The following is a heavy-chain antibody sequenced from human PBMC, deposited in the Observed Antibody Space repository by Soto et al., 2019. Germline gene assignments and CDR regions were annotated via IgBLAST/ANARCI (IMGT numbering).Heavy chain of an antibody. CDR1: GCTFTGYY. D-gene: IGHD1-26*01. Sequence: ASVKVSCKASGCTFTGYYMHWVRQAPGQGLEWMGWINPDSGGTNYAQKFQGRVTMTRDTSISTAYMELSRLRSDDTAVYYCARVGDNGSGSYSLDYWGQGTLVTVSS. CDR2: INPDSGGT. CDR3: ARVGDNGSGSYSLDY. V-gene: IGHV1-2*02. J-gene: IGHJ4*02.